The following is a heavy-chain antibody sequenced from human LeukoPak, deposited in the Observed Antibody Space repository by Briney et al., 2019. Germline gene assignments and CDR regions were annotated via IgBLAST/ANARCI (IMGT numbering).Heavy chain of an antibody. J-gene: IGHJ4*02. CDR2: ISGSGGST. D-gene: IGHD5-18*01. CDR3: AKGGYSYISFDY. CDR1: GFTFSSYA. Sequence: GGSLRLSCPASGFTFSSYAMSWVRQAPRKGLEWVSAISGSGGSTYYADSVKGRFTISRDNSKNTLYLQMNSLRAEDTAVYYCAKGGYSYISFDYWGQGTLVTVSS. V-gene: IGHV3-23*01.